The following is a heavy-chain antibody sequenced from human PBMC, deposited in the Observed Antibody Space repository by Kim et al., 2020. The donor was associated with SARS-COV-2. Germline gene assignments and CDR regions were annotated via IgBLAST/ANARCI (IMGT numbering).Heavy chain of an antibody. J-gene: IGHJ4*02. CDR1: GGTFSSYA. CDR3: ARVVPGIAVAGDFDY. Sequence: SVKVSCKASGGTFSSYAISWVRQAPGQGLEWMGGIIPIFGTANYAQKFQGRVTITADESTSTAYMELSSLRSEDTAVYYCARVVPGIAVAGDFDYWGQGTLVTVSS. CDR2: IIPIFGTA. D-gene: IGHD6-19*01. V-gene: IGHV1-69*13.